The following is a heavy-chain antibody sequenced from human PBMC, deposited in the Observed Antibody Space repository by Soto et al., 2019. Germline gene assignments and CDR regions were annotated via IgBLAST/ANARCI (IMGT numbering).Heavy chain of an antibody. CDR2: ISYDGSNK. Sequence: LRLSCAASGFTFSSYAMHWVRQAPGKGLEWVAVISYDGSNKYYADSVKGRFTISRDNSKNTLYLQMNSLRAEDTAVYYCARDINSGWQIYYYYGMYVWGQGTTVTVSS. CDR3: ARDINSGWQIYYYYGMYV. D-gene: IGHD6-19*01. V-gene: IGHV3-30-3*01. CDR1: GFTFSSYA. J-gene: IGHJ6*02.